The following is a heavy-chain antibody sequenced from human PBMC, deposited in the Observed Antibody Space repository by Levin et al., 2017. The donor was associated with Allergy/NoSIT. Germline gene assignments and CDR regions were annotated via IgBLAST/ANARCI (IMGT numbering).Heavy chain of an antibody. CDR2: IYSSGST. CDR3: ARDRVIDQSGNYYYYGMDL. V-gene: IGHV4-59*01. Sequence: KPSETLSLTCTVSGASISTYHWSWIRQPPGKGLEWIGYIYSSGSTNYNPSLKSRLTISVDTSRNQFSLKLSSVTAADTAVYYCARDRVIDQSGNYYYYGMDLWGQGTTVIVSS. D-gene: IGHD2-2*01. J-gene: IGHJ6*02. CDR1: GASISTYH.